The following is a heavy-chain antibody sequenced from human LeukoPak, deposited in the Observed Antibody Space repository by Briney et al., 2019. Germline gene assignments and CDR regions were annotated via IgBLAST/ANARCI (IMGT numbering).Heavy chain of an antibody. Sequence: PGGSLRLSCAASGFTFDDYAMHWVRQAPGKGLEWVSGISWNSGSIGYADSVKGRFTISRDNAKNSLYLQMNSLRAEDTALYYCAKEVAMAGEFDYWGQGTLVTVSS. CDR2: ISWNSGSI. CDR1: GFTFDDYA. CDR3: AKEVAMAGEFDY. D-gene: IGHD6-19*01. J-gene: IGHJ4*02. V-gene: IGHV3-9*01.